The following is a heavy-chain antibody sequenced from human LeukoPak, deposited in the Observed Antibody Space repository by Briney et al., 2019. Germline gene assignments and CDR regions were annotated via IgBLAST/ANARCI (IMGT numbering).Heavy chain of an antibody. J-gene: IGHJ4*02. V-gene: IGHV3-23*01. Sequence: PGGSLRLSCAASGFPFSNYGMTWVRQAPGKGLEWVSTISTSGGSTYYADSVKGRFTISRDNSKNTLYLQMNSLRAEDTAVYYCAKDRYCSGGNCYSFDYWGQGTLVTVSS. CDR3: AKDRYCSGGNCYSFDY. D-gene: IGHD2-15*01. CDR2: ISTSGGST. CDR1: GFPFSNYG.